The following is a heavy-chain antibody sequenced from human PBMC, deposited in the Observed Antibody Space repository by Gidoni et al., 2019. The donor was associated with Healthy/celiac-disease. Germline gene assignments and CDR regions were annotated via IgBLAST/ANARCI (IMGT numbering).Heavy chain of an antibody. CDR1: GYTFTGYY. CDR3: ARGLYYYGSEGRYYYYGMDV. V-gene: IGHV1-2*02. J-gene: IGHJ6*02. D-gene: IGHD3-10*01. CDR2: INPNSGGT. Sequence: QVQLVQSGAEVKKPGASVTVSCKASGYTFTGYYMHWVRQAPGQGVEWMGWINPNSGGTNYAQKFQGRVTMTRDTSISTAYMELSRLRSDDTAVYYCARGLYYYGSEGRYYYYGMDVWGQGTTVTVSS.